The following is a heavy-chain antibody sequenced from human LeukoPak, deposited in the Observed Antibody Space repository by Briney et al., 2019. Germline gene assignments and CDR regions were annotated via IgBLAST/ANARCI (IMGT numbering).Heavy chain of an antibody. CDR2: ISTSSTFI. CDR3: ARADCSSSTCYLRSSWFDP. V-gene: IGHV3-21*01. Sequence: GGSLRLSCASSGISLSSYDMNWVRQAPGKGLDWVSSISTSSTFIYYTYSVKGRFTISRDNAKNSLYLQMNSLSAEDTAVYYCARADCSSSTCYLRSSWFDPWGEGTLVSVSS. D-gene: IGHD2/OR15-2a*01. CDR1: GISLSSYD. J-gene: IGHJ5*02.